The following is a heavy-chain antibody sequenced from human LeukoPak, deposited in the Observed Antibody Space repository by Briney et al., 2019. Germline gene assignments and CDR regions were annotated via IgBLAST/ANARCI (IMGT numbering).Heavy chain of an antibody. Sequence: ASVTVSCKASGYTFTSYGISWVRQAPGQGLEWMGWISAYNGNTNYAQKLQGRVTMTTDTSTSTAYMELRSLRSDDTAVYYCARDFYSSSWRPNWFDPWGQGTLVTVSS. D-gene: IGHD6-13*01. J-gene: IGHJ5*02. CDR3: ARDFYSSSWRPNWFDP. CDR2: ISAYNGNT. CDR1: GYTFTSYG. V-gene: IGHV1-18*01.